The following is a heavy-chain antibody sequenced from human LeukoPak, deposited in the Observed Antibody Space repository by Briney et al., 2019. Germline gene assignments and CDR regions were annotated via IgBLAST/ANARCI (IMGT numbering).Heavy chain of an antibody. J-gene: IGHJ1*01. D-gene: IGHD3-10*01. CDR2: INGDGIST. CDR1: GFSFDDYA. Sequence: GGSLRLSCAASGFSFDDYAMHWVRQAPGKGLERVSIINGDGISTAYAESVQGRFTVSRDNRKNVLYLQMNSLTTEDIAFYYCAKDIGALIVSSECLHHWGQGTLVTVSS. CDR3: AKDIGALIVSSECLHH. V-gene: IGHV3-43*02.